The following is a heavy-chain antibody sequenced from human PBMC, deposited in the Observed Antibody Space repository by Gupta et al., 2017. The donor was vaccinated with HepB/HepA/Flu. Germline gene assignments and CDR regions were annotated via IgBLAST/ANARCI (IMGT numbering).Heavy chain of an antibody. D-gene: IGHD4-17*01. Sequence: QMQLQESGPGLVKPSETLSLTCTVSGGSISSSAYHWGWIRQPPGKGLEWIGSCYYSGTTFYNPSLNSRVTISVDTSKNQFSLRLSYVTAADTAMYYCGRNNDYGDYGGSDSFDIWGQGTMVTVSS. CDR2: CYYSGTT. J-gene: IGHJ3*02. CDR3: GRNNDYGDYGGSDSFDI. V-gene: IGHV4-39*01. CDR1: GGSISSSAYH.